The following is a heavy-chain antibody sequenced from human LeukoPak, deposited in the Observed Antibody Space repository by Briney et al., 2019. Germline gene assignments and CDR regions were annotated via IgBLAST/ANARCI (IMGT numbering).Heavy chain of an antibody. CDR1: GGSISSGGYY. V-gene: IGHV4-31*03. J-gene: IGHJ4*02. D-gene: IGHD3-22*01. CDR3: ARGGGYYYGVDY. CDR2: IYYSGST. Sequence: SETLSLTCIVSGGSISSGGYYWSWIRQHPGKGLEWIGYIYYSGSTYYNPSLKSRVTISVDTSKNQFSLKLSSVTAADTAVYYCARGGGYYYGVDYWGQGTLVTVSS.